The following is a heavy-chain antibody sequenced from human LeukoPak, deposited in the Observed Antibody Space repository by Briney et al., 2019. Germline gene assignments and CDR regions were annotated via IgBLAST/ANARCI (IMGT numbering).Heavy chain of an antibody. J-gene: IGHJ4*02. V-gene: IGHV1-18*01. CDR1: GYTFTSYG. D-gene: IGHD3-10*01. Sequence: ASEKVSCKASGYTFTSYGISWVRQAPGQGLEWMGWISAYNGNTNYAQKLQGRVTMTTDTSTSTAYMELRSLRSDDTAVYYCAREALWFGELTAFDYWGQGTLVTVSS. CDR3: AREALWFGELTAFDY. CDR2: ISAYNGNT.